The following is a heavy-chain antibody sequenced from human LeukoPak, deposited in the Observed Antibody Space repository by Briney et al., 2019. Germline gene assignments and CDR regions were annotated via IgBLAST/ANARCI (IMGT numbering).Heavy chain of an antibody. Sequence: ASVKVSCKASGYTFTSYDINWVRQATGQGLEWMGWMNPNSGNTGYAQKFQGRVTMTRNTSISTAYMELSSLRSEDTAVYYCARARRIARGARGDVYYMDVWGKGTAVTVSS. CDR2: MNPNSGNT. J-gene: IGHJ6*03. CDR3: ARARRIARGARGDVYYMDV. CDR1: GYTFTSYD. D-gene: IGHD3-10*01. V-gene: IGHV1-8*01.